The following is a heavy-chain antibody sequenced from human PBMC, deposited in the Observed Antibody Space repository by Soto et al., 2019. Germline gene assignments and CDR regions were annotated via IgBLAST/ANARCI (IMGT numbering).Heavy chain of an antibody. J-gene: IGHJ6*04. D-gene: IGHD3-9*01. Sequence: TLSLTCTVSGGSISSYYWSWIRQPPGKGLEWIGYIYYSGSTNYNPSLKSQVTISVDTSKNQFSLKLSSVTAADTAVFYFARGGLGMRFFDWLLSGNLSSYYYYGMDVWGKGTTVTV. CDR3: ARGGLGMRFFDWLLSGNLSSYYYYGMDV. CDR1: GGSISSYY. CDR2: IYYSGST. V-gene: IGHV4-59*01.